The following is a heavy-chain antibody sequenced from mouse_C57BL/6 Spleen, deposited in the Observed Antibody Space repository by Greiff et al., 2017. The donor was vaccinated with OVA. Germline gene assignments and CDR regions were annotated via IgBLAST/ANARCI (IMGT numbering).Heavy chain of an antibody. CDR3: AIELPYFDY. D-gene: IGHD1-1*01. Sequence: QVQLQQPGAELVRPGSSVKLSCKASGYTFTSYWMDWVKQRPGQGLEWIGNIYPSDSENHYNQKLKDKATLTVDKSYRTADKKSSSLTSEDSAVYYCAIELPYFDYWGQGTTLTVSS. V-gene: IGHV1-61*01. CDR1: GYTFTSYW. CDR2: IYPSDSEN. J-gene: IGHJ2*01.